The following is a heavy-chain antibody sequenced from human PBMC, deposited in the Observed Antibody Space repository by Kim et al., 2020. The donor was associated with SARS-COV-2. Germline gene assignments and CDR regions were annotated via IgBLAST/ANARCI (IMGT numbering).Heavy chain of an antibody. CDR3: ARDHRRMERFFDWLPYY. Sequence: GGSLRLFCAASGFTFGSYWVHWVRQAPGKGLVWVSHINSDGSSITYADSVKGRFTISRDNAKNTLYLQMNSLRAEDTAVYYCARDHRRMERFFDWLPYY. CDR1: GFTFGSYW. CDR2: INSDGSSI. D-gene: IGHD3-9*01. V-gene: IGHV3-74*01. J-gene: IGHJ6*01.